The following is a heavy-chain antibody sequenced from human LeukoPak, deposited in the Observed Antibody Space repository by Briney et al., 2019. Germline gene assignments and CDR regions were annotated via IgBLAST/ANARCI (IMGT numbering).Heavy chain of an antibody. J-gene: IGHJ4*02. Sequence: GGSLRLSCAASGFTFSSYAMSWVRQAPGKGLEWVSAISGSGGSTYYADSVKGRFTISRDNSKNTLYLQMNSLRAEGTAVYYCAKDLGSGSYPIAFDYWGQGTLVTVSS. V-gene: IGHV3-23*01. CDR2: ISGSGGST. D-gene: IGHD1-26*01. CDR1: GFTFSSYA. CDR3: AKDLGSGSYPIAFDY.